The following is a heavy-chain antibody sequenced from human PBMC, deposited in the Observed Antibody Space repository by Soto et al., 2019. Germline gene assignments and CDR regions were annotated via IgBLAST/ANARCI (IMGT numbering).Heavy chain of an antibody. CDR1: GGTFSSYT. CDR2: IIPILGIA. CDR3: ARWGPTVVTPREPPRQRVGMDV. J-gene: IGHJ6*02. Sequence: QVQLVQSGAEVKKPGSSVKVSCKASGGTFSSYTISWVRQAPGQGLEWMGRIIPILGIANYAQKFQGRVTITADKSTCSAYMELSSLRSEDTAVYYCARWGPTVVTPREPPRQRVGMDVWGQGTKVTVAS. V-gene: IGHV1-69*02. D-gene: IGHD4-17*01.